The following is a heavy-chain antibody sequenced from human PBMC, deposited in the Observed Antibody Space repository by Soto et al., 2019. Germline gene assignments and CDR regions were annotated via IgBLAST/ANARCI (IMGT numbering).Heavy chain of an antibody. CDR2: ITSDTKTI. CDR1: GFTFSVYS. Sequence: EVQLVESGGDLVQRGGSLRLSCVASGFTFSVYSMNWVRQAPGKGLEWFSYITSDTKTIKYADSVKGRFTISRDNAKNSVYLQMNSLRDEETAVYYCARSVEGHFDYWGQGTVVMVSS. D-gene: IGHD6-19*01. CDR3: ARSVEGHFDY. V-gene: IGHV3-48*02. J-gene: IGHJ4*02.